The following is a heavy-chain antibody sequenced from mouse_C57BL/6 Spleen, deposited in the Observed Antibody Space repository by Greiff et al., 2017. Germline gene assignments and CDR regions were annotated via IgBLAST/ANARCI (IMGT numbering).Heavy chain of an antibody. CDR3: TRFSHYDGDYYAMDY. CDR1: GFTFSSYA. V-gene: IGHV5-9-1*02. D-gene: IGHD1-2*01. J-gene: IGHJ4*01. CDR2: ISSGGDYI. Sequence: EVQLQQSGEGLVKPGGSLKLSCAASGFTFSSYAMSWVRQTPEKRLEWVAYISSGGDYIYYADTVKGRFTISRDNARNTLYLQMSSLKSEDTAMYYCTRFSHYDGDYYAMDYWGQGTSVTVSS.